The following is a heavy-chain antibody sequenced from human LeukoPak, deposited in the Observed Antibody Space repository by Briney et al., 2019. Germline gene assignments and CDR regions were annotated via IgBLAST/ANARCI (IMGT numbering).Heavy chain of an antibody. J-gene: IGHJ4*02. Sequence: GGSLRLSCAASGFTFSSYEMNWVRQAPGKGLEWVSYISSSGSTIYYANSMKGRFTISRDNAKKSLYLQMNSLRVEDTGVYYCASWGEGALDNWGQGTLVTVSS. V-gene: IGHV3-48*03. D-gene: IGHD1-26*01. CDR2: ISSSGSTI. CDR3: ASWGEGALDN. CDR1: GFTFSSYE.